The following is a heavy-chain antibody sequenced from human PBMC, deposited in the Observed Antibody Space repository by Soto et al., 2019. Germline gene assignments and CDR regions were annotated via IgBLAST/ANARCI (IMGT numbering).Heavy chain of an antibody. V-gene: IGHV3-64*02. D-gene: IGHD3-22*01. CDR1: GFTFSSCA. CDR2: ISSNGGST. CDR3: ARGDADDSDAFDI. J-gene: IGHJ3*02. Sequence: GGSLRLSCAASGFTFSSCAMHWVRQAPGKGLEYVSAISSNGGSTYYADSVKGRFTISRDNSKNTLYLQMGSLRAEDMAVYYCARGDADDSDAFDIWGQGTMVTVSS.